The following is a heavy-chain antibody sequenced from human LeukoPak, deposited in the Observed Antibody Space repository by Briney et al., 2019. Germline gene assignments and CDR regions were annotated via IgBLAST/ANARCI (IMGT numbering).Heavy chain of an antibody. CDR2: IKSKSDGGAT. V-gene: IGHV3-15*01. D-gene: IGHD5-12*01. CDR1: GFTFSYAW. Sequence: GGSRRPSCVASGFTFSYAWMNWVRKAPGKGLEWVGRIKSKSDGGATDYTAPVKGRFTISRDDSENTLYLHMNSLGTEDTGVYYCYTVLVWGGYDAKETDKWGQGTLVTVSS. J-gene: IGHJ4*02. CDR3: YTVLVWGGYDAKETDK.